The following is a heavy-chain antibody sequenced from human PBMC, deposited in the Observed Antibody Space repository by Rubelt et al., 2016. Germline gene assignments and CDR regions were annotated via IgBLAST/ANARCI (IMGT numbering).Heavy chain of an antibody. CDR3: ARGPSGLQPNGMDV. D-gene: IGHD4-11*01. V-gene: IGHV1-18*01. CDR1: GYTFTSYG. J-gene: IGHJ6*02. Sequence: QVQLVQSGAEVKKPGASVKVSCKASGYTFTSYGISWVRQAPGQGLEWMGWISAYDNNRNSSLKFQGRVTMARDTSTSTVYMELSSLGSEDTAVYYCARGPSGLQPNGMDVWGQGTTVTVSS. CDR2: ISAYDNNR.